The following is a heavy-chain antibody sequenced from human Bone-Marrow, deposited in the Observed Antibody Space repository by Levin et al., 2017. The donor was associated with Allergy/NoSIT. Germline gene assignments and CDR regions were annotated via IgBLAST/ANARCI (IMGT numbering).Heavy chain of an antibody. CDR3: ARPVYDYVWGSSTLAAFDI. CDR1: GLTFSSYS. D-gene: IGHD3-16*01. J-gene: IGHJ3*02. CDR2: ISSSSSYI. Sequence: GASVKVSCAASGLTFSSYSMNWVRQAPGKGLEWVSSISSSSSYIYYADSVKGRFTISRDNAKNSLYLQMNSLRAEDTAVYYCARPVYDYVWGSSTLAAFDIWGQGTMVTVSA. V-gene: IGHV3-21*01.